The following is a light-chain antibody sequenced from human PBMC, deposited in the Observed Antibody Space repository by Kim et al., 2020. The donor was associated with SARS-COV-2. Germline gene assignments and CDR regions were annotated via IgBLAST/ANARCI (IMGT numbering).Light chain of an antibody. Sequence: ADKNASTTVTGDNLGDKLACWNQRKPGQSPVLVIYQDSKRPSGIPERFSGSNSGNTATLTISGTQAMEEADYYCQAWDSSTAVFGGGTQLTVL. V-gene: IGLV3-1*01. J-gene: IGLJ2*01. CDR1: NLGDKL. CDR2: QDS. CDR3: QAWDSSTAV.